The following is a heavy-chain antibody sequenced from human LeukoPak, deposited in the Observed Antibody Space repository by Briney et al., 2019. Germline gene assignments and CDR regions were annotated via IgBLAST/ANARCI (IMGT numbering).Heavy chain of an antibody. V-gene: IGHV3-33*01. D-gene: IGHD3-9*01. CDR3: AREYFDV. CDR1: GFNFGSNG. Sequence: GGSLRLSCAASGFNFGSNGMRWVRQAPGKGLEWLAAMWNDGRTFYRDSVKGRFIMSRDISKNTLYLQMDSLRGDDTGIYYCAREYFDVWGQGTTVSVSS. J-gene: IGHJ6*02. CDR2: MWNDGRT.